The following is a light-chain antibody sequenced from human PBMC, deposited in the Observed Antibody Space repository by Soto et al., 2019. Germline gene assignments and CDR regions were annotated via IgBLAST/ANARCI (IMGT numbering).Light chain of an antibody. CDR1: KLGDKY. Sequence: SYELTQPPSVSVSPGQTASITCSGDKLGDKYACWYQQKPGQSPVLVIYQDSKRPSVIPERFSCSNSGNTATLTISGTQAMDEDDYYCQSWDSSTYVVFGGGTKLTVL. CDR3: QSWDSSTYVV. J-gene: IGLJ2*01. V-gene: IGLV3-1*01. CDR2: QDS.